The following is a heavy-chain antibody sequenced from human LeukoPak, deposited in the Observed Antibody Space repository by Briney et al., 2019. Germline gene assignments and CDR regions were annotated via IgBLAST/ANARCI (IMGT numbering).Heavy chain of an antibody. CDR2: IWYDGSKK. CDR3: ARAHSSSSTFGL. J-gene: IGHJ4*02. Sequence: GRSLRLSCAASGFTFSDYGIHWVRQAPGQGLEWVALIWYDGSKKYYADSVKGRFTISRDNTKNTLYLQLNSLRADDTAVYYCARAHSSSSTFGLWGQGTLVTVSS. CDR1: GFTFSDYG. D-gene: IGHD6-6*01. V-gene: IGHV3-33*01.